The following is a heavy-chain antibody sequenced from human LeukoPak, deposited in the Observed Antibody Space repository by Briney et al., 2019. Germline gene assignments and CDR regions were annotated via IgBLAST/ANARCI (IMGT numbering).Heavy chain of an antibody. CDR2: MNPNSGNT. V-gene: IGHV1-8*03. J-gene: IGHJ3*02. D-gene: IGHD6-13*01. Sequence: EASVKVSCKASGYTFTSYDINWVRQATGQGLEWMGWMNPNSGNTGYAQKFQGRVTITRNTSISTAYMELSSLRSEDTAVYYCARGRAATDAFDIWGQGTMVTVSS. CDR3: ARGRAATDAFDI. CDR1: GYTFTSYD.